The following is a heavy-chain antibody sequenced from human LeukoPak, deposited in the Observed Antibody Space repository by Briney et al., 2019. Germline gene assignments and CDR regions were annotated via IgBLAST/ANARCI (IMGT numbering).Heavy chain of an antibody. CDR2: INPNSGGT. J-gene: IGHJ4*02. Sequence: ASVKVSCKASGYTFTSYYMHWVRQAPGQGLEWMGWINPNSGGTNYAQKFQGRVTMTRDTSISTAYMELSRLRSDDTAVYYCARDETLLGYCSGGSCQDYWGQGTLVTVSS. D-gene: IGHD2-15*01. CDR3: ARDETLLGYCSGGSCQDY. CDR1: GYTFTSYY. V-gene: IGHV1-2*02.